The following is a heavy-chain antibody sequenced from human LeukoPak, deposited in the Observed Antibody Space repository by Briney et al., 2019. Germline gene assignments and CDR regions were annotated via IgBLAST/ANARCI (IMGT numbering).Heavy chain of an antibody. V-gene: IGHV3-23*01. D-gene: IGHD6-19*01. CDR3: VKSPGLAVAGLDY. Sequence: GGSLRLSCAASGFTFNGYTMNWVRQAPGKGLEWVSGIRGSGSSTYYADSVKGRFTISRDNSKNTLYLQMNSLRAEDTAVYYCVKSPGLAVAGLDYWGQGTLVTVSS. CDR1: GFTFNGYT. J-gene: IGHJ4*02. CDR2: IRGSGSST.